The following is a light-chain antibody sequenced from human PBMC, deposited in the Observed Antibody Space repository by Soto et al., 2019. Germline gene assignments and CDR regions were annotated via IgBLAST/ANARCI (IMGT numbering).Light chain of an antibody. CDR3: LLAYSSSRPV. Sequence: QAVVTQEPSLTVSPGGTVTLTCGSSTGDVTSGHYPYWFQQKPGQAPRTLIYDTSNKHSWTPSRFSGSLLGGKAALTLSGAQLEDEAIYYCLLAYSSSRPVFGGGTKLTVL. V-gene: IGLV7-46*01. J-gene: IGLJ3*02. CDR1: TGDVTSGHY. CDR2: DTS.